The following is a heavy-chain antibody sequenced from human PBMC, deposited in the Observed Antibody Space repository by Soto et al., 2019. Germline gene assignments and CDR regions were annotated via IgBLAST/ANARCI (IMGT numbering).Heavy chain of an antibody. CDR2: IYWDDDK. CDR1: GFSLTTSGVG. J-gene: IGHJ4*02. CDR3: AHRVLRTVFGLVTTTAIYFDF. Sequence: ESGPTQVKPRQTLTLTCTFSGFSLTTSGVGVGWIRQSPGKAPEWLALIYWDDDKRYSPSLKSRLTITKDTSKNQVVLTMADLDPADTATYYCAHRVLRTVFGLVTTTAIYFDFWGQGTPDAVSS. D-gene: IGHD3-3*01. V-gene: IGHV2-5*02.